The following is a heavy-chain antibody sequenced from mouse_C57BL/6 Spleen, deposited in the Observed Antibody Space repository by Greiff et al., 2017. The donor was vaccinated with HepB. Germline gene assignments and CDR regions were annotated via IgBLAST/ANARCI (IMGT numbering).Heavy chain of an antibody. CDR1: GYTFTSYW. V-gene: IGHV1-55*01. CDR3: ARSTTVVAPFAY. CDR2: IYPGSGST. Sequence: VQLQQPGAELVKPGASVKMSCKASGYTFTSYWITWVKQRPGQGLEWIGDIYPGSGSTNYNEKFKSKAKLTVDTSSSTAYMQLSSLTSEDSAVYCCARSTTVVAPFAYWGQGTLVTVSA. J-gene: IGHJ3*01. D-gene: IGHD1-1*01.